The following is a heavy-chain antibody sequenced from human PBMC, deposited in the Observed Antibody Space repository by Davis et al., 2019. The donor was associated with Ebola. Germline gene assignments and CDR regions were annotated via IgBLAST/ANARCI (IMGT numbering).Heavy chain of an antibody. CDR2: ISEGGDKT. J-gene: IGHJ6*02. V-gene: IGHV3-23*01. CDR1: GFTFSTNT. CDR3: GSGFTYGYRWRMDV. D-gene: IGHD5-12*01. Sequence: GESLKISCAASGFTFSTNTMSWVRQGPGKGLEWVSSISEGGDKTAYADSVKGRFIVSRDNSKNTLYLQMNSLRDEDSAVYYCGSGFTYGYRWRMDVWGQGTTVTVSS.